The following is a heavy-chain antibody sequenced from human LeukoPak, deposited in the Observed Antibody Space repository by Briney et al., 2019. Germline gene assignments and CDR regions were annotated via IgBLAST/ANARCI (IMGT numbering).Heavy chain of an antibody. CDR2: IYPGESDT. CDR3: ARSGYYYGSGSYYKYFDY. Sequence: GGSRKISCQASGSSFTSYWSGGAGKLPGKGLEWMGIIYPGESDTSYSPSFRGQVTISANKSISTTYMQWSSLEASDTAMYYCARSGYYYGSGSYYKYFDYWGQGTLVTVSS. CDR1: GSSFTSYW. V-gene: IGHV5-51*01. D-gene: IGHD3-10*01. J-gene: IGHJ4*01.